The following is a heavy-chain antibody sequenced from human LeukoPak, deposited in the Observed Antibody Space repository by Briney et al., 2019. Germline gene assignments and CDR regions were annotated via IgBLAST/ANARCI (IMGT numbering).Heavy chain of an antibody. CDR2: MNPNSANT. J-gene: IGHJ4*02. D-gene: IGHD3-10*01. CDR3: ARGDYYGSGNFDY. CDR1: GYTFSSYD. Sequence: ASVKVSCKASGYTFSSYDINWVRQATGRGLEWMGWMNPNSANTGYAQKFQGRVTMTRNTSINTAYMELSSLRSEDTAVYYCARGDYYGSGNFDYWGQGSLVTVSS. V-gene: IGHV1-8*01.